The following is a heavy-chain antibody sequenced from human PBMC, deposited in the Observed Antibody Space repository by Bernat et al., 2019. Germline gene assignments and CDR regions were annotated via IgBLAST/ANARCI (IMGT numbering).Heavy chain of an antibody. V-gene: IGHV3-30-3*01. CDR3: ARTPYYDILTGYFDY. J-gene: IGHJ4*02. CDR2: ISYDGSNK. CDR1: GFTFSSYA. D-gene: IGHD3-9*01. Sequence: QVQLVESGGGVVQPGRSLRLSCAASGFTFSSYAMHWVRQAPGKGLEWVAVISYDGSNKYYADSVKGRFTISRDNSKNTLYLQMNSLRAEDTAVYYCARTPYYDILTGYFDYWGQGTLVTVSS.